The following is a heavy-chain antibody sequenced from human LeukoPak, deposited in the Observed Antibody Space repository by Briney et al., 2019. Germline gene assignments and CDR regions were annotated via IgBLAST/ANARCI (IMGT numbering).Heavy chain of an antibody. CDR3: ASLHSPITRLPDY. V-gene: IGHV4-34*01. J-gene: IGHJ4*02. CDR1: GGSFSGYY. Sequence: IPSETLSLTCAVYGGSFSGYYWSWIRQPPGKGLEWIGEINHSGITDYNPSLKSRVTISVDTSKNQFSLKLSSVTAADTAVYYCASLHSPITRLPDYWGQGTLVTVSS. CDR2: INHSGIT.